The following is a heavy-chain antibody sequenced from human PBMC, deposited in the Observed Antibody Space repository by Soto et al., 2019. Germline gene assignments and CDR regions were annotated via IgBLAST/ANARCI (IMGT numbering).Heavy chain of an antibody. Sequence: PGGSLRLSCAASGFTFSSYEMNWVRQAPGKGLEWVSYISSSGSTIYYADSVKGRFTISRDNAKNSLYLQMNSLRAEDTAVYDCARGGYYRDTSGYDYWGQGTLVTVSS. D-gene: IGHD3-22*01. CDR1: GFTFSSYE. CDR2: ISSSGSTI. V-gene: IGHV3-48*03. CDR3: ARGGYYRDTSGYDY. J-gene: IGHJ4*02.